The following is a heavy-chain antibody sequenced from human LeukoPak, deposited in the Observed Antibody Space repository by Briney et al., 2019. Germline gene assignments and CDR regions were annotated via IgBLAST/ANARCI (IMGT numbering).Heavy chain of an antibody. J-gene: IGHJ4*02. V-gene: IGHV4-4*07. CDR2: ISASRSP. D-gene: IGHD6-19*01. Sequence: SETLSLTCTVSGGSMKTHYWSWIRQPAGQGLEFIGRISASRSPNYNPSLGSRVTMSVDTSRSPFSLRLTSVTAADTAVYYCARTGYHTGWGNDYWGEGTLVTVSS. CDR1: GGSMKTHY. CDR3: ARTGYHTGWGNDY.